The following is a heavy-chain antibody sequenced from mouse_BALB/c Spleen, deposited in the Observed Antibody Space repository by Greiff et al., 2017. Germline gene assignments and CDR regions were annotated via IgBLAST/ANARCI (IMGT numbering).Heavy chain of an antibody. J-gene: IGHJ4*01. CDR2: ISDGGSYT. V-gene: IGHV5-4*02. CDR1: GFTFSDYY. Sequence: EVKLMESGGGLVKPGGSLKLSCAASGFTFSDYYMYWVRQTPEKRLEWVATISDGGSYTYYPDSVKGRFTISRDNAKNNLYLQMSSLKSEDTAMYYCASSSGYGEDAMDYWGQGTSVTVSS. CDR3: ASSSGYGEDAMDY. D-gene: IGHD3-1*01.